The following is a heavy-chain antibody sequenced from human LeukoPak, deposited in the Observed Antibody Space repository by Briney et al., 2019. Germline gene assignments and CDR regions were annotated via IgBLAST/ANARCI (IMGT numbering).Heavy chain of an antibody. V-gene: IGHV3-21*01. CDR2: ISGSGGST. CDR3: ARVSRYYDSSGYYPWAFDY. D-gene: IGHD3-22*01. Sequence: PGGSLRLSCAASGFTFSSYGMNWVRQAPGKGLEWVSAISGSGGSTYYADSVKGRFTISRDNAKNSLYLQMNRLRAEDTAVYYCARVSRYYDSSGYYPWAFDYWGQGTLVTVSS. J-gene: IGHJ4*02. CDR1: GFTFSSYG.